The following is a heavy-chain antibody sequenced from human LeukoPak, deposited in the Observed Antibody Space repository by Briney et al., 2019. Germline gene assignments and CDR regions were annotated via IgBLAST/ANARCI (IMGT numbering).Heavy chain of an antibody. CDR2: ISAYNGNT. J-gene: IGHJ4*02. V-gene: IGHV1-18*01. CDR3: ARFSAGGSGSYIPRAYDY. CDR1: GYTFTSYG. Sequence: GASVKVSCTASGYTFTSYGISWVRQAPGQGLEWMGWISAYNGNTNYAQKLQGRVTMTTDTSTSTAYMELRSLRSDDTAVYYCARFSAGGSGSYIPRAYDYWGQGTLVTVSS. D-gene: IGHD3-10*01.